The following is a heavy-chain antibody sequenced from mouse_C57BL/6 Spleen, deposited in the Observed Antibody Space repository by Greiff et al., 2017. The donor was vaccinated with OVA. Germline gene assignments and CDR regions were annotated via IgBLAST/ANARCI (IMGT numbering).Heavy chain of an antibody. V-gene: IGHV1-76*01. CDR2: IYPGSGNT. D-gene: IGHD1-1*01. Sequence: QVQLQQSGAELVRPGASVKLSCKASGYTFTDYYINWVKQRPGQGLEWIARIYPGSGNTYYNEKFKGKATLTAEKSSSTAYMQLSSLTSEDSAVYFCARNHYYGSSCDYAMDYWGQGTSVTVSS. CDR3: ARNHYYGSSCDYAMDY. J-gene: IGHJ4*01. CDR1: GYTFTDYY.